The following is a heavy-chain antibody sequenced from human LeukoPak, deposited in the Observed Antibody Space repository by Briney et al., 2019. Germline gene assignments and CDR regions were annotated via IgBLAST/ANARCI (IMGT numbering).Heavy chain of an antibody. D-gene: IGHD3-22*01. V-gene: IGHV1-46*01. Sequence: ASVKVSCKASGYTFTSYYMHWVRQAPGQGLEWMGIINPSGGSTSYAQKFQGRVTMTRDTSTSTVYMELSSLRSEDTAVYYCARVKYDYVRGYYPCGMVGLVQAATV. CDR1: GYTFTSYY. CDR3: ARVKYDYVRGYYPCGMVG. CDR2: INPSGGST. J-gene: IGHJ6*01.